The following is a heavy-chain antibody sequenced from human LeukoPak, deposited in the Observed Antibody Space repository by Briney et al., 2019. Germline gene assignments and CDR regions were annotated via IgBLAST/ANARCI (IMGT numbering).Heavy chain of an antibody. CDR3: VRDGGVSGYDLLDY. J-gene: IGHJ4*02. Sequence: GGSLRPSCAAPGFTFSNYWMSWVRQAPGKGLEWVAHINQDGSEEHYMDSVKARFIISRDNAKNSLSLQMDSLRAEDTAVYYCVRDGGVSGYDLLDYWGQGTLVTVSS. CDR2: INQDGSEE. D-gene: IGHD5-12*01. CDR1: GFTFSNYW. V-gene: IGHV3-7*01.